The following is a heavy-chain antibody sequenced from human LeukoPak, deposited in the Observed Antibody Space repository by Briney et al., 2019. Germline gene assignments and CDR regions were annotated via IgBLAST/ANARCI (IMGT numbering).Heavy chain of an antibody. CDR2: ISYDGSNK. D-gene: IGHD3-22*01. CDR3: AKDWYYYDSSGTDILDY. CDR1: GFTFSSYG. V-gene: IGHV3-30*18. Sequence: PGGSLRLSCAASGFTFSSYGMHWVRQAPGKGLEWVAVISYDGSNKYYADSVKGRFTISRDNSKNTLYLQMNSLRAGDTAVYYCAKDWYYYDSSGTDILDYWGQGTLVTVSS. J-gene: IGHJ4*02.